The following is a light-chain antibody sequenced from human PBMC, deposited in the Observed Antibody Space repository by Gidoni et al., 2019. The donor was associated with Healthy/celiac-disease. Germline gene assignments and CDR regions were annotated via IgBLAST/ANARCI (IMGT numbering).Light chain of an antibody. V-gene: IGLV9-49*01. CDR3: GADHGSGSNFVV. Sequence: QPVLPPPPSASASLGASVPLTCTLSSGYSNYKVDWYQQRPGKGPRFVMRVGTGGMVGSKGDGIPDRFSVLGAGLKRYLTSKNIQEEDESDYHCGADHGSGSNFVVFGGGTKLTVL. CDR1: SGYSNYK. J-gene: IGLJ2*01. CDR2: VGTGGMVG.